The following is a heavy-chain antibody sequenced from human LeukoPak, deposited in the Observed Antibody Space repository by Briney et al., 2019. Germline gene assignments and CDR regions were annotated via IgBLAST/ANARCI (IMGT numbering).Heavy chain of an antibody. V-gene: IGHV6-1*01. Sequence: SQTLSLTCAISGDSVSSNSAAWNWMRQSPSRGLEWLGRTYYRSKWYNDYAVSVKSRITINPDTSKNQFSLQLNSVTPEDTAVYYCARDQRGIAVAGNWFDPWGQGTLVTVSS. D-gene: IGHD6-19*01. CDR1: GDSVSSNSAA. CDR3: ARDQRGIAVAGNWFDP. CDR2: TYYRSKWYN. J-gene: IGHJ5*02.